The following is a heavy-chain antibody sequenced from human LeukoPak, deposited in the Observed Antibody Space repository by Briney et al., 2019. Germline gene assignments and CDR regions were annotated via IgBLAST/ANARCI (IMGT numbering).Heavy chain of an antibody. V-gene: IGHV4-39*07. Sequence: PSETLSLTCTVSGGSISSSSYYWGWIRQPPGKGLEWIGSIYYSGSTYYNPSLKSRVTISVDTSKNQFSLKLSSVTAADTAVYYCARGRTTWFDPWGQGTLVTVSS. CDR1: GGSISSSSYY. CDR2: IYYSGST. J-gene: IGHJ5*02. CDR3: ARGRTTWFDP. D-gene: IGHD2/OR15-2a*01.